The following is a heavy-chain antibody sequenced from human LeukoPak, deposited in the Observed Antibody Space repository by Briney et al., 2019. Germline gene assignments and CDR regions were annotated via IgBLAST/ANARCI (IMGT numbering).Heavy chain of an antibody. D-gene: IGHD3-22*01. CDR3: ASDDSSGYYLGFFGY. CDR1: GGTFSSYA. CDR2: IIPIFGTA. Sequence: ASVKVSCKASGGTFSSYAISWVRQAPGQGLEWMGGIIPIFGTANYAQKFQGRVTITADESTSTAYMELSSLRSEDTAVYYCASDDSSGYYLGFFGYWGQGTLVTVSS. V-gene: IGHV1-69*13. J-gene: IGHJ4*02.